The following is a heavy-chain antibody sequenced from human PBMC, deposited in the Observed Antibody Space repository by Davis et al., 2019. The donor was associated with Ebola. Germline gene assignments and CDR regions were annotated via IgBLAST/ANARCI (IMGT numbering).Heavy chain of an antibody. CDR2: ISSSGSTI. J-gene: IGHJ4*02. V-gene: IGHV3-48*04. Sequence: GESLKISCAASGFTFSSYSMNWVRQAPGKGLEWVSYISSSGSTIYYADSVKGRFTISRDNAKNSLYLQMNSLRAEDTAVYYCARAAVAGTVLDYWGQGTLVTVSS. CDR3: ARAAVAGTVLDY. CDR1: GFTFSSYS. D-gene: IGHD6-19*01.